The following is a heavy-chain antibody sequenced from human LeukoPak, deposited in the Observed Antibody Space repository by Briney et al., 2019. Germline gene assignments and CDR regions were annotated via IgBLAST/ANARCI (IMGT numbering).Heavy chain of an antibody. CDR1: GFTFSSYG. V-gene: IGHV3-30*18. CDR3: AKEPTGGFDI. CDR2: ISYDGTNK. J-gene: IGHJ3*02. D-gene: IGHD2-8*02. Sequence: GGSLRLSCAASGFTFSSYGMQWVRQAPGKWLGWVALISYDGTNKYYADSVKGRFTISRDNSKNTLYLQMNSLRPEDTALYYCAKEPTGGFDIWGQGTMVTVSS.